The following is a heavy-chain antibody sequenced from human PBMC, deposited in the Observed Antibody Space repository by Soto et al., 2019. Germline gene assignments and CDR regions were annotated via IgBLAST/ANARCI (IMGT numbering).Heavy chain of an antibody. J-gene: IGHJ4*02. V-gene: IGHV3-72*01. Sequence: EVQLVECGGDLDQPGGSLRLSCAASGFSLSDLFIDWVRQAPGKGLEWIGRTKDKAYSYTTEYAASMKGRFTISRDGSRNSLYLQMSSLKTEDTAVYYCASIRGVFGYWGQGTLVTVSS. CDR1: GFSLSDLF. D-gene: IGHD3-10*01. CDR3: ASIRGVFGY. CDR2: TKDKAYSYTT.